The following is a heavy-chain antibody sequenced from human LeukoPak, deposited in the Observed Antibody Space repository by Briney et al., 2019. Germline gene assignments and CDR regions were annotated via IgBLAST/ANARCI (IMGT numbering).Heavy chain of an antibody. D-gene: IGHD3-9*01. Sequence: SETLSLTCTVSGASINDHYWSWIRQPPGKGLEWIGYKYYAGSTSTNPSLEGRVTISVDTSKNQFSLNLYSVTAADTAVYYCARHRFAWYDFDVWGQGTRVTVS. CDR3: ARHRFAWYDFDV. J-gene: IGHJ3*01. CDR2: KYYAGST. CDR1: GASINDHY. V-gene: IGHV4-59*08.